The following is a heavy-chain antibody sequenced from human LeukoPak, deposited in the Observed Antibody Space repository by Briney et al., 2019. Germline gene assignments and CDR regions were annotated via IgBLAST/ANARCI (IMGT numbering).Heavy chain of an antibody. D-gene: IGHD2-15*01. J-gene: IGHJ3*02. CDR1: GASIRSGDYH. CDR2: IYDSGST. CDR3: ARDCSGGSCYGAFDI. Sequence: SETLSLTCTVSGASIRSGDYHWSWIRQPPGKGLEWIGYIYDSGSTYYNPSLKSRITISVDTSENRFSLKLSSVTATDTAVYYCARDCSGGSCYGAFDIWGQGTMVTVSS. V-gene: IGHV4-30-4*01.